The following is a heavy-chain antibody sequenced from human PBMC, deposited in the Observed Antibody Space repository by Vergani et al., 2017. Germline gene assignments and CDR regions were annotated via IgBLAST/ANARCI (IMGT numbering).Heavy chain of an antibody. CDR2: IYYSGST. J-gene: IGHJ2*01. V-gene: IGHV4-39*07. CDR3: ARSTIGDYYYWYFDL. Sequence: QLQLQESGPGLVKPSETLSLTCTVSGGSISSSSYYWGWIRQPPGKGLEWIGSIYYSGSTNYNPSLKSRVTISVDTSKNQFSLKLSSVTAADTAVYYCARSTIGDYYYWYFDLWGRGTLVTVSS. D-gene: IGHD4-17*01. CDR1: GGSISSSSYY.